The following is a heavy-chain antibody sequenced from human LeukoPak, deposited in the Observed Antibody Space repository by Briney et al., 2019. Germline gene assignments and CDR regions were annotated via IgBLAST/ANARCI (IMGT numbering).Heavy chain of an antibody. CDR3: ATYYYGLFDV. CDR1: GGSFRGYY. D-gene: IGHD3-10*01. J-gene: IGHJ3*01. CDR2: INHSGST. Sequence: PSETLSLTSAVYGGSFRGYYWSCIRQPPRKGLEWIGEINHSGSTNYNPSPKSRVTISVDTSKNQFSLKLSSVTAADTAVYYCATYYYGLFDVWGQGTMVTVSA. V-gene: IGHV4-34*01.